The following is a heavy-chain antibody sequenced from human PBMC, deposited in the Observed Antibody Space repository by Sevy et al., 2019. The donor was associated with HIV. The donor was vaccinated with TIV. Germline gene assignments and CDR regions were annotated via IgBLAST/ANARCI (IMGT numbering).Heavy chain of an antibody. CDR1: GYSISSGYY. D-gene: IGHD4-17*01. Sequence: SETLSLTCAVSGYSISSGYYWGWIRQPPGKGLEWIGSIYHSGSTYYNPSLKSRVTISVDTSKNQFSLKLSSVTAADTAVYYCARIGHHYGGNSGFNYYYYMDVWGKGTTVTVSS. V-gene: IGHV4-38-2*01. J-gene: IGHJ6*03. CDR2: IYHSGST. CDR3: ARIGHHYGGNSGFNYYYYMDV.